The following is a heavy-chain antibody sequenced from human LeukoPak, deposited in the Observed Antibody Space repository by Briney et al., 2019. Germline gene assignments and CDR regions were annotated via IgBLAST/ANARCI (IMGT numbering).Heavy chain of an antibody. D-gene: IGHD6-13*01. CDR2: INPSGGST. J-gene: IGHJ4*02. CDR3: ARWGELRRNSSSWYGVIDY. CDR1: GYTFTSYY. Sequence: ASVKVSCKASGYTFTSYYMHWVRQAPGQGLEWMGIINPSGGSTSYAQKFQGRVTMTRDMSTSTVYMELSSLRSEDTAVYYCARWGELRRNSSSWYGVIDYWGQGTLVTVSS. V-gene: IGHV1-46*01.